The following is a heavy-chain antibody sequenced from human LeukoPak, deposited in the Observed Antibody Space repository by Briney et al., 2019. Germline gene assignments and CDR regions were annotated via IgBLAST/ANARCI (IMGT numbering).Heavy chain of an antibody. CDR2: IKQYGTEK. J-gene: IGHJ4*02. D-gene: IGHD2-21*02. CDR1: GFTFTTYW. V-gene: IGHV3-7*01. CDR3: ARDGGHGGDLDY. Sequence: GGSLRLSCAASGFTFTTYWMHWVRQAPGKGLEWVANIKQYGTEKCYVDSVKGRFTISRDNGKNSLYLQMNSLRAEDTALYYCARDGGHGGDLDYWGQGTLVTVSS.